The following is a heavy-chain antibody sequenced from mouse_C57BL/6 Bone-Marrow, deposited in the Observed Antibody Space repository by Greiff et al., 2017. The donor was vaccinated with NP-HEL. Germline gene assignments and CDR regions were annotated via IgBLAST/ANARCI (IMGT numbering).Heavy chain of an antibody. D-gene: IGHD2-12*01. J-gene: IGHJ2*01. CDR2: IHPNSGST. CDR3: ARRGYGAYYSNYVDY. Sequence: VQLQQPGAELVKPGASVKLSCKASGYTFTSYWMHWVKQRPGQGLEWIGMIHPNSGSTNYNEKFKSKATLTVDKSSSTAYMQLSSLTSEDSAVYDCARRGYGAYYSNYVDYWGQGTTLTVSS. CDR1: GYTFTSYW. V-gene: IGHV1-64*01.